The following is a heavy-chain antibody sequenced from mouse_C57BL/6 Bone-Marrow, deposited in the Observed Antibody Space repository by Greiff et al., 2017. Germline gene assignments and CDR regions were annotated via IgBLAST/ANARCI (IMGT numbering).Heavy chain of an antibody. CDR1: GYAFRSSW. CDR2: LYPGDGDT. CDR3: ACYDGLDY. Sequence: QVQLQQSGPELVKPGASVKISCWASGYAFRSSWLHWVKQRPGKGLEWIGRLYPGDGDTIYKGKFKGKATLTSDKSSSPAYMQLSSQTSEDSAVYCCACYDGLDYWGQGTTLTVSS. V-gene: IGHV1-82*01. J-gene: IGHJ2*01. D-gene: IGHD2-3*01.